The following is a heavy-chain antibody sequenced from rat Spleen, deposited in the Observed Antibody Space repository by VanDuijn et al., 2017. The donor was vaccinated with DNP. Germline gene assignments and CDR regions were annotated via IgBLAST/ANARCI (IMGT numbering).Heavy chain of an antibody. J-gene: IGHJ3*01. CDR3: ARDSGIKAY. Sequence: QVHLKESGPGLVQPSETLSLTCTVSGFSLTSYSVTWVRQPSGGSPEWMGKMWYDGDTVYNSPFKSRLTISRDTSKSQVFLKMNSVQTEDTAMYFCARDSGIKAYWGQGTLVTVSS. V-gene: IGHV2S18*01. CDR2: MWYDGDT. CDR1: GFSLTSYS. D-gene: IGHD1-11*01.